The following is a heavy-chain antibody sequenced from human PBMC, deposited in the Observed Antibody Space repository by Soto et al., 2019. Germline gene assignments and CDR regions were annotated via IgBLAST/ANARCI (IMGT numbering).Heavy chain of an antibody. J-gene: IGHJ6*03. CDR3: AKDINPGARYSFSVMDV. CDR2: ISWNGGHV. V-gene: IGHV3-9*01. Sequence: EAQLVESGGGLVQPGRSLRLSCAVSGFTLDDYAMHWVRQAPGKGLELVSGISWNGGHVGYADSVKGRFIISRDNAKNSLFLQMNSLRPEDTALYYCAKDINPGARYSFSVMDVWGNGTTVTVSS. CDR1: GFTLDDYA. D-gene: IGHD2-15*01.